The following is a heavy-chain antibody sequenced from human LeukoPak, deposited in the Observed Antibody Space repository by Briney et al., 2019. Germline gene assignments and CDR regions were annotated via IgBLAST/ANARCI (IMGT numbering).Heavy chain of an antibody. D-gene: IGHD2-15*01. J-gene: IGHJ4*02. CDR3: ARDGYCSGGSCHSFEY. CDR1: GYTFTFYY. Sequence: ASVKVSCKTSGYTFTFYYIHWVRQAPGQGLEWMGIINPHADSTTYAQKFQGRVTMTRDISTSTVYLELSSLRSEDTAVYFCARDGYCSGGSCHSFEYWGQGTLVTVSS. CDR2: INPHADST. V-gene: IGHV1-46*01.